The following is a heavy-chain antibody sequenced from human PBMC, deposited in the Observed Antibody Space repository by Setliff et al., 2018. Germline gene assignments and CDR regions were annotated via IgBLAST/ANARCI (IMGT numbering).Heavy chain of an antibody. CDR1: AGSISSSSYY. D-gene: IGHD3-22*01. V-gene: IGHV4-39*01. CDR3: ARQGRKSDSRGYYYWTDFDY. J-gene: IGHJ4*02. Sequence: SETLSLTCTVSAGSISSSSYYWGWIRQPPGKGLEWIATIHYSGSTYYNPSLKSRVTTSVDTSKNQFSLKLGSVTAADTAVYYCARQGRKSDSRGYYYWTDFDYWGQGARVTVSS. CDR2: IHYSGST.